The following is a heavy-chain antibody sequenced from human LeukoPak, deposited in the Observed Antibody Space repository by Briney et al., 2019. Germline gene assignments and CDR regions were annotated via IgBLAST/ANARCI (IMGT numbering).Heavy chain of an antibody. Sequence: ASVKVSCKASGYTFTGYFLHWVRQAPGQGLEWMGRVNPNRGGTNYAQKFQGRVTMTRDTSISTAYMELSRLRSDDTAVYYCARGRKIFGVISHLFDYPGQGTLVNVS. D-gene: IGHD3-3*01. J-gene: IGHJ4*02. CDR2: VNPNRGGT. CDR1: GYTFTGYF. CDR3: ARGRKIFGVISHLFDY. V-gene: IGHV1-2*06.